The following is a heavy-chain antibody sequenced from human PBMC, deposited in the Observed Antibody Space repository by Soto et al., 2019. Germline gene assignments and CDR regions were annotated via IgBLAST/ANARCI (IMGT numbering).Heavy chain of an antibody. CDR3: ARGGRRSPGMDV. CDR2: IYYSGST. V-gene: IGHV4-31*03. Sequence: QVQLQESGPGLVKPSQTLSLTCTVSGGSISSGGYYWSWIRQHPGKCLEWIGYIYYSGSTYYNPALKSRVTISVDTSKNQFALKLSSVTAADTAVYYCARGGRRSPGMDVWGQGTTVTVSS. J-gene: IGHJ6*02. CDR1: GGSISSGGYY.